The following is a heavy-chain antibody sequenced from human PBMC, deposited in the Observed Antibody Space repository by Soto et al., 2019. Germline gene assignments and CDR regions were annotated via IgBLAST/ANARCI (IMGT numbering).Heavy chain of an antibody. CDR3: ARDKGIRGVATIFYFDY. CDR1: GGTFSSYA. J-gene: IGHJ4*02. V-gene: IGHV1-69*01. D-gene: IGHD5-12*01. Sequence: QVQLVQSGAEVKKPGSSVKVSYKASGGTFSSYAISWVRQAPGQGLEWMGGIIPIFGTANYAQKFQGRVTITADESTSTAYMELSSLRSEDTAVYYCARDKGIRGVATIFYFDYWGQGTLVTVSS. CDR2: IIPIFGTA.